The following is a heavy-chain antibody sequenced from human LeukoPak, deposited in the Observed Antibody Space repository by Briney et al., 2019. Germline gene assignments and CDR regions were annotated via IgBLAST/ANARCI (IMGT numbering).Heavy chain of an antibody. CDR2: ISWNSGSI. Sequence: GGSLRLSCAASGFTFDDYAMHWVRQAPGKGLEWVSGISWNSGSIGYADSVKGRFTISRDNAKNPLYLQMNSLRAEDTALYYCAKDNHGDYGGQIDYWGQGTLVTVSS. D-gene: IGHD4-17*01. CDR1: GFTFDDYA. V-gene: IGHV3-9*01. J-gene: IGHJ4*02. CDR3: AKDNHGDYGGQIDY.